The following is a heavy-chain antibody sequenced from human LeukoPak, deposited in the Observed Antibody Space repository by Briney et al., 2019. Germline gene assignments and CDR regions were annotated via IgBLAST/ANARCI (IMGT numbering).Heavy chain of an antibody. CDR3: ARDRPYDY. V-gene: IGHV3-53*01. CDR2: IDSGGST. CDR1: GFTVNSNY. Sequence: GGSLRLSCAASGFTVNSNYMNWVRQAPGKGLEWVSVIDSGGSTYYADSVKGRFTISRDNAKNSLYLQMNSLRAEDTAVYYCARDRPYDYWGQGTLVTVSS. J-gene: IGHJ4*02.